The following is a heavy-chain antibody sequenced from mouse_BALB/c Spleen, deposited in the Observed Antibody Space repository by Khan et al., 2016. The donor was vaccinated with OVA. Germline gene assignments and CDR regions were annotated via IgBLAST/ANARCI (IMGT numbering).Heavy chain of an antibody. CDR3: NAGKLALGFAC. CDR1: GFNIKDYY. Sequence: VRLQQSGAGFVRSGASVKLSCTTSGFNIKDYYMHWVKQRPQRGLEWIGWIDPENGDTAYAPEFQGKATRTADTASNTAYLHRSSLTSEDTAVYYGNAGKLALGFACWGQGTRVTVAA. V-gene: IGHV14-4*02. CDR2: IDPENGDT. D-gene: IGHD6-1*01. J-gene: IGHJ3*01.